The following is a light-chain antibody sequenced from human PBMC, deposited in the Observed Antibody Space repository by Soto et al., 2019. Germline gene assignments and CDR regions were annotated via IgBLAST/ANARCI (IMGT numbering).Light chain of an antibody. CDR3: SSYTTSATLV. J-gene: IGLJ1*01. CDR1: SSDVGGYKY. V-gene: IGLV2-14*03. Sequence: SALTQPASVSGSPGQSITISCTGTSSDVGGYKYVSWYQQHPGKAPKLMIFDVSNRPSGISNRFSGSKSGNTASLTISGLQAEDEADYHCSSYTTSATLVFGTGTKVTVL. CDR2: DVS.